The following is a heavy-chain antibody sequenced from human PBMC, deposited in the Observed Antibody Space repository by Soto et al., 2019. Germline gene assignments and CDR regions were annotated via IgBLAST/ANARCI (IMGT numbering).Heavy chain of an antibody. D-gene: IGHD3-9*01. V-gene: IGHV4-59*01. CDR1: SDSITSYY. CDR3: ARMSLFYFFDS. J-gene: IGHJ4*01. CDR2: IYHSGIT. Sequence: SQTLSLTCPVSSDSITSYYWTWIRQPPGKGLECIGYIYHSGITNYHPSLKSRVTISLDTSKKQFSLRLSSVTAADTAVYYCARMSLFYFFDSWGQGTLVTVSS.